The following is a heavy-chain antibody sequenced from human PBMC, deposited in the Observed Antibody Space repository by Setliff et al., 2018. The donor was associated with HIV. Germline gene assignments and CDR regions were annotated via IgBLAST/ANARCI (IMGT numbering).Heavy chain of an antibody. CDR2: IYTSGST. CDR1: GGSISSGSYF. D-gene: IGHD3-22*01. Sequence: SETLSLTCTVSGGSISSGSYFWNWIRQPAGKGLEWLGYIYTSGSTNYNPSLKSRVTISVDTSKNQFSLKLSSVTAADTTVYYCARAPITMIVVVNYGMDVWGHGTTVTVSS. CDR3: ARAPITMIVVVNYGMDV. V-gene: IGHV4-61*09. J-gene: IGHJ6*02.